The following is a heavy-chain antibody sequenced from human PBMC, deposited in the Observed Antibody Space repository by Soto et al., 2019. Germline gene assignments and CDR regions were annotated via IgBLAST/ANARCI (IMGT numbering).Heavy chain of an antibody. CDR3: ARAGFDY. CDR1: GGSFSGYY. CDR2: INHSGST. V-gene: IGHV4-34*01. Sequence: SETLSLTCAVYGGSFSGYYWSWIRQPPGKGLEWIGEINHSGSTNYNPSLKSRVTISVDTSKNQFSLKLSSVTAADTAVYYCARAGFDYWGQGTLVTVSS. J-gene: IGHJ4*02. D-gene: IGHD1-1*01.